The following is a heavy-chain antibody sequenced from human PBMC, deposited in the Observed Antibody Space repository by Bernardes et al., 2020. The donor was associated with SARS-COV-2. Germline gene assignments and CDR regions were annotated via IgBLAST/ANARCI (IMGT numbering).Heavy chain of an antibody. CDR2: IYTSGST. V-gene: IGHV4-4*07. Sequence: SETLSLTCTVSGGSISSYYWSWIRQPAGKGLEWIGRIYTSGSTNYNPSLKSRVTMSVDTSTNQFSLKLSSVTAADTAGYYCVRDWIVGATNAFDIWGQGTMVTVSS. J-gene: IGHJ3*02. D-gene: IGHD1-26*01. CDR1: GGSISSYY. CDR3: VRDWIVGATNAFDI.